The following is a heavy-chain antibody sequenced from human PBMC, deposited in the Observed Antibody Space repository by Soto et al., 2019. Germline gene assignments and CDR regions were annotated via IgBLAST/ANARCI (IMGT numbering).Heavy chain of an antibody. V-gene: IGHV1-18*01. D-gene: IGHD6-13*01. CDR3: ARAGFSTRWLGNLATGVHGVEIDH. CDR2: ISAYTGKT. CDR1: GYTFISYG. J-gene: IGHJ4*02. Sequence: QVQLVQSGAEVKKTGASVEVSCKASGYTFISYGISWVRQAPGQGLEWMGWISAYTGKTNYAQKFQGRVTMTTDTSTSTAYMELRSLRSDDTAVYYCARAGFSTRWLGNLATGVHGVEIDHWGQGTLVTVSS.